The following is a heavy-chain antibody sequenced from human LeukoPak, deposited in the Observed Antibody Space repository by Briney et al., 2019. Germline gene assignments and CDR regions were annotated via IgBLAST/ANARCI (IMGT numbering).Heavy chain of an antibody. V-gene: IGHV3-48*03. J-gene: IGHJ3*02. Sequence: PGGSLRLSCAASGFTFRNYEMNWVRQAPGKGLEWVSYISKSGTTKYYADSVKGRFTISRDNAKNSLYLQMNSLRAEDTAVYYCAREERYFDWLPGEDAFDIWGQGTMVTVSS. CDR3: AREERYFDWLPGEDAFDI. CDR1: GFTFRNYE. D-gene: IGHD3-9*01. CDR2: ISKSGTTK.